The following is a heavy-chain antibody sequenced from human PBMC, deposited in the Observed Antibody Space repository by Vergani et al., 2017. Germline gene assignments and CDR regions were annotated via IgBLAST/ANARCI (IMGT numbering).Heavy chain of an antibody. CDR3: AKMFCRRWWPAAPIDY. V-gene: IGHV3-23*01. Sequence: EVQLLESGGGLVQPGGSLRLSCAASGFTFSSYAMSWVRQAPGKGLEWVSAISGSGGSTYYADSVKGRFTISRDNSKNTLYLQMNSLRAEDTAVYYCAKMFCRRWWPAAPIDYWGQGTLVTVSS. J-gene: IGHJ4*02. CDR1: GFTFSSYA. CDR2: ISGSGGST. D-gene: IGHD2-2*01.